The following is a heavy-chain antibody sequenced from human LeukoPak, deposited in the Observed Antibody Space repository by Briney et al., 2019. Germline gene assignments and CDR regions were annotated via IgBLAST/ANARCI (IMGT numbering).Heavy chain of an antibody. V-gene: IGHV1-18*01. CDR1: GYTFTSYG. Sequence: ASVKVSCTASGYTFTSYGISWVRQAPGQGLECMGWISAYNGNTNYAQKLKGRVTMTKDTSTSQAYMELRSLRSDDTAVYFCARVVAVSGTEVVNYWGQGTLVTVSS. CDR3: ARVVAVSGTEVVNY. CDR2: ISAYNGNT. J-gene: IGHJ4*02. D-gene: IGHD6-19*01.